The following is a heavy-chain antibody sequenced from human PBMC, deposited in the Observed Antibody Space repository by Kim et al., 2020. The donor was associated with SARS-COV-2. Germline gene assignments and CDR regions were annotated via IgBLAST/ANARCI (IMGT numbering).Heavy chain of an antibody. D-gene: IGHD3-10*01. Sequence: APKFQGRVTMTEDTSTDTAYMELSSLRSEDTAVYYCATSSVFSSGFWFDPWGQGTLVTVSS. CDR3: ATSSVFSSGFWFDP. J-gene: IGHJ5*02. V-gene: IGHV1-24*01.